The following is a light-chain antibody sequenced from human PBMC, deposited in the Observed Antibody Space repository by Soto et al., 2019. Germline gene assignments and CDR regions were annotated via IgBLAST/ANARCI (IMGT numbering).Light chain of an antibody. V-gene: IGLV3-21*02. J-gene: IGLJ1*01. Sequence: SYELTQPPSVSVAPGQTARITCGGNNIGSKRVHWYQQRPGQAPVLVVYDDNDRPSGVSNRFSGSKSGNTASLTISGLQAEDEADYYCTSYTSNSTPVFGTGTKVTVL. CDR1: NIGSKR. CDR2: DDN. CDR3: TSYTSNSTPV.